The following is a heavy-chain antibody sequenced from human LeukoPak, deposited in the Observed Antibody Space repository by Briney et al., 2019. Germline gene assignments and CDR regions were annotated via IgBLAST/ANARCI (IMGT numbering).Heavy chain of an antibody. CDR3: ARASGVAAAGPYNSFDP. CDR2: SSGDGGST. J-gene: IGHJ5*02. V-gene: IGHV3-43*02. Sequence: CMTPASRSSRRIWDDYAIHWGRQPPRKGLEWVSLSSGDGGSTYYADSVKGRFTISRDNSKNSLYLQMNSLRAEDTAVYYCARASGVAAAGPYNSFDPCGQGSLVTVSS. D-gene: IGHD6-13*01. CDR1: RRIWDDYA.